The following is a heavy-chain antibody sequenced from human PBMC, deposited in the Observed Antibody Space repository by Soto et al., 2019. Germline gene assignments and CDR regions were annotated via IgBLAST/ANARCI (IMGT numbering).Heavy chain of an antibody. J-gene: IGHJ5*02. CDR3: AVDIVVVPATSFDP. CDR2: IYYSGST. D-gene: IGHD2-2*01. V-gene: IGHV4-39*01. CDR1: GGSISSSSYY. Sequence: PSETLSLTCTVSGGSISSSSYYWGWIRQPPGKGLEWIGSIYYSGSTYYNPSLKSRVTISVDTSKNQFSRKLSSVTAADTAVYYCAVDIVVVPATSFDPWGQGTLVTVSS.